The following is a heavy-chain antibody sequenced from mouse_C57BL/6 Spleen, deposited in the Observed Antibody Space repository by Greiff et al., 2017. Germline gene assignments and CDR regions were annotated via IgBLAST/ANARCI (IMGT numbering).Heavy chain of an antibody. J-gene: IGHJ3*01. V-gene: IGHV3-6*01. Sequence: EVKVEESGPGLVKPSQSLSLTCSVTGYSITSGYYWNWIRQFPGNKLEWMGYISYDGSNNYNPSLKNRISITRDTSKNQFFLKLNSVTTEDTATYYCARDYAAAYWGQGTLVTVSA. CDR3: ARDYAAAY. D-gene: IGHD2-12*01. CDR2: ISYDGSN. CDR1: GYSITSGYY.